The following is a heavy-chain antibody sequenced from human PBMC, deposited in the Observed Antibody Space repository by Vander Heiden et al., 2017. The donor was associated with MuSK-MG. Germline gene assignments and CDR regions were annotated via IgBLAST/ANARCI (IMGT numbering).Heavy chain of an antibody. Sequence: EVQLLESGGGLVQPGGSLRLSCAASGFTFSSYAMSWVRQAPGKGLEWVSAISGSGGSTYYADSVKGRFTISRDNSKNTLYLQMNSLRAEDTAVYYCAKARFDYYDSSGYYSGYAFDIWGQGTMVTVSS. CDR1: GFTFSSYA. J-gene: IGHJ3*02. CDR2: ISGSGGST. CDR3: AKARFDYYDSSGYYSGYAFDI. D-gene: IGHD3-22*01. V-gene: IGHV3-23*01.